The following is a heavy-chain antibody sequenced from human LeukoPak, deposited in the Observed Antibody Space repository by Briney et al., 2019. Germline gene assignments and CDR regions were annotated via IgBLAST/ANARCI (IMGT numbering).Heavy chain of an antibody. CDR1: GGSISSYF. CDR3: ARVGGSFRLDAFDI. Sequence: KPSEILSLTCTVSGGSISSYFWSWVRQPAGERLEWIGRVYSSGSPNYNPSLKSRITMSIDTSKNQFSLKLNSLTAADTAVYYCARVGGSFRLDAFDIWGQGTMVTVSS. D-gene: IGHD1-26*01. V-gene: IGHV4-4*07. J-gene: IGHJ3*02. CDR2: VYSSGSP.